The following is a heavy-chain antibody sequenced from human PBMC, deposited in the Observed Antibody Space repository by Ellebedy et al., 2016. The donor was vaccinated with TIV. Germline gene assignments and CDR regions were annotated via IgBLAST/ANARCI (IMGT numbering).Heavy chain of an antibody. CDR2: ITTSGGCT. D-gene: IGHD5-18*01. Sequence: LSLTCAASGFTFSSYAMSWVRQAPGKGLEWVSTITTSGGCTYYADSVKGRFTISRDNSKNSLNLQMNSLRAEDTAVYYCARERFSYGHDAFDIWGQGTMITVSS. CDR1: GFTFSSYA. J-gene: IGHJ3*02. V-gene: IGHV3-23*01. CDR3: ARERFSYGHDAFDI.